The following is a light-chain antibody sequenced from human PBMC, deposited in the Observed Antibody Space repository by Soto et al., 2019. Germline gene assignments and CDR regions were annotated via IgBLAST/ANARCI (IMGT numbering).Light chain of an antibody. V-gene: IGLV2-14*01. J-gene: IGLJ1*01. CDR2: EVS. Sequence: QSVLTQPASVSGSPGQSITISCTGTSSDVGGYNYVSWYQQHPGKAPKLMIYEVSNRPSGVSHRFSGSKSGNTASLTISGLQNEDEADYYRSSYTTSSTPCVFGTGTKLTVL. CDR3: SSYTTSSTPCV. CDR1: SSDVGGYNY.